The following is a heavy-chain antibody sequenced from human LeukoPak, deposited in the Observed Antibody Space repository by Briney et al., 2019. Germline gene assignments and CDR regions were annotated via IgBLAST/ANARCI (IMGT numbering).Heavy chain of an antibody. V-gene: IGHV4-39*01. CDR2: IYYSGRT. CDR1: GGSISSSSYC. CDR3: ARGAYYDFDY. Sequence: SETLSLTCTVSGGSISSSSYCWGWIRQPPGKGLEWIGSIYYSGRTYYNPSLKSRVTISVDTSKNQLSLKLSSVTAEDTAVYNCARGAYYDFDYWGQGTLVTVSS. J-gene: IGHJ4*02. D-gene: IGHD3-16*01.